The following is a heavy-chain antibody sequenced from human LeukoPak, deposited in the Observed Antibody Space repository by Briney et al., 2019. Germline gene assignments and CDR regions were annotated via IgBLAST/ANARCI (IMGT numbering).Heavy chain of an antibody. V-gene: IGHV3-23*01. CDR3: ARDGAAAGIPEPDY. D-gene: IGHD6-13*01. CDR1: GFTFSSYA. CDR2: ISGSGGST. Sequence: GGSLRLSCAASGFTFSSYAMSWVRQAPGKGLEWVSAISGSGGSTYYADSVKGRFTISRDNAKNSLYLQMNSLRAEDTAVYYCARDGAAAGIPEPDYWGQGTLVTVSS. J-gene: IGHJ4*02.